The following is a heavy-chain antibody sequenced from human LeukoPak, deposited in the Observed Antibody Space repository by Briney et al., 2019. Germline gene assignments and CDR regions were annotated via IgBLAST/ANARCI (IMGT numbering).Heavy chain of an antibody. J-gene: IGHJ4*02. V-gene: IGHV3-30*18. CDR3: AKDLSGHWCIDY. Sequence: PGGSLRLSCVASGFTFSNYYMHWVRQAPGKGLEWVAIISDDGERKFYADSVRGRITISGDKSKNTLFLQMNSLRADDTAVYFCAKDLSGHWCIDYWGQGTLVTVSS. CDR1: GFTFSNYY. CDR2: ISDDGERK. D-gene: IGHD4/OR15-4a*01.